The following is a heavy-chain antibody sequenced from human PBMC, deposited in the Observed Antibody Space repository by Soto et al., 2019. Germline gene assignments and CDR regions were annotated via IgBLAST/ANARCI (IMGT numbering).Heavy chain of an antibody. CDR3: ASAPGFNLFDS. J-gene: IGHJ4*02. Sequence: QLQLQESGPRLVKPAETLSLTCIVSGGSFSSSTYYGGWIRQPPGKGLEWIGSIFHSGSTYYNPSLQSRVTLSVDTSKNRFYLRLSSVTAADTAVYYCASAPGFNLFDSWGQGTLVTVSS. D-gene: IGHD5-12*01. CDR2: IFHSGST. CDR1: GGSFSSSTYY. V-gene: IGHV4-39*01.